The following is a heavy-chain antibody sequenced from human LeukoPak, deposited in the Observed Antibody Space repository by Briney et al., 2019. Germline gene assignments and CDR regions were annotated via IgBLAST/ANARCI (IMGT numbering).Heavy chain of an antibody. Sequence: SETLSLTCTVSGGSISSYYWSWIRQPPGKGLEWIGYIYYSGSTNYNPSLKSRVTISVDTSKNQFSLKLSSVTAADTAVYYCARTVTTGLNAFDIWGQGTMVTVSS. CDR2: IYYSGST. CDR1: GGSISSYY. D-gene: IGHD4-17*01. V-gene: IGHV4-59*01. CDR3: ARTVTTGLNAFDI. J-gene: IGHJ3*02.